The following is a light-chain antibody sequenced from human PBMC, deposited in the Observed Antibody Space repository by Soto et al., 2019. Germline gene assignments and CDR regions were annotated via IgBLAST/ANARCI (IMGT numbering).Light chain of an antibody. CDR3: QQYNSYWT. CDR1: QSISSR. Sequence: DIQMTQSPSTLSASVGDGVTITCRASQSISSRLAWYQQKPGKAPKLLIYKASSLESGVPSRFSGSGSGTEFTLTISSLQPDESATYYCQQYNSYWTFGQGTKVEIK. CDR2: KAS. J-gene: IGKJ1*01. V-gene: IGKV1-5*03.